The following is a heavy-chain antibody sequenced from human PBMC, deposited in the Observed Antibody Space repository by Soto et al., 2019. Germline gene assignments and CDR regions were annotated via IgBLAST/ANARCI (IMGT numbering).Heavy chain of an antibody. V-gene: IGHV3-21*01. CDR1: AFTFNNFP. Sequence: EVPLVESGGGLVKPGGSLRLSCVASAFTFNNFPMHWVRQAPGKGLQWLASITTTSTYKYYADSVKGRFSISRDNAKNSLYLELTNLRSEDTAVYYCAREKCSSTSCNHGMDVWGLGTTVTVSS. CDR3: AREKCSSTSCNHGMDV. CDR2: ITTTSTYK. J-gene: IGHJ6*02. D-gene: IGHD2-2*01.